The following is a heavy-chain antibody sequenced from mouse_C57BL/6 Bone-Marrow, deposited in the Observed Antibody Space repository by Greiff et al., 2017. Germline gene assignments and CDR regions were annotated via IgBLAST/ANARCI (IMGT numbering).Heavy chain of an antibody. CDR3: AYYDYVNYYAMDY. CDR2: IYPGSGNT. CDR1: GYTFTDYY. J-gene: IGHJ4*01. Sequence: QVQLKESGAELVRPGASVKLSCKASGYTFTDYYINWVKQRPGQGLEWIARIYPGSGNTYYNEKFKGKATLTAEKSSSTAYMQLSSLTSEDSAVYFCAYYDYVNYYAMDYWGQGTSVTVSS. D-gene: IGHD2-4*01. V-gene: IGHV1-76*01.